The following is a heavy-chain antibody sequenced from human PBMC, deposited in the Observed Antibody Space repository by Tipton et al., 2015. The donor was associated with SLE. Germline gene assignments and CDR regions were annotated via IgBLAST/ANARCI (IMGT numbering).Heavy chain of an antibody. CDR2: ISNSGNTK. CDR1: GFAFRSYQ. D-gene: IGHD3-22*01. Sequence: SLRLSCSASGFAFRSYQMNWVRQAPGKGLEWLSYISNSGNTKYYADSVKGRFTISRDNAENSLFLQMNGLRAEDTAVYYCPIYYHDSTGLHWFDPWGQGTLVTVSS. J-gene: IGHJ5*02. V-gene: IGHV3-48*03. CDR3: PIYYHDSTGLHWFDP.